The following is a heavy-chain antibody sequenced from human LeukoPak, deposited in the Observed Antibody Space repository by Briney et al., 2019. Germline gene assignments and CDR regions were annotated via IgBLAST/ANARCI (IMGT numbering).Heavy chain of an antibody. D-gene: IGHD3-22*01. CDR3: ARDYDNSGYYQVDAFDI. J-gene: IGHJ3*02. CDR2: SYYSGST. V-gene: IGHV4-39*02. CDR1: GGSISSSSDY. Sequence: PSETLSLTCTVSGGSISSSSDYWGWIRQPPGQGLEWIGSSYYSGSTYYNRSLKSRVTISVDTSKNQFSLKLSSVAAADTAVYYCARDYDNSGYYQVDAFDIWGQGTMVTVSS.